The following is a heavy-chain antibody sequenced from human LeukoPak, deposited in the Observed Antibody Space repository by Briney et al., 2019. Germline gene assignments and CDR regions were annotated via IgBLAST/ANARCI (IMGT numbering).Heavy chain of an antibody. V-gene: IGHV3-23*01. D-gene: IGHD4-17*01. CDR1: GFTFSSYG. CDR2: IGGRDGST. J-gene: IGHJ6*02. Sequence: GGSLRLSCAASGFTFSSYGMSWVRQAPGKGLEWVSAIGGRDGSTYYADSVKGRFTISRDNSKNTLYVQMNSLRAEDTAVYYCAKGYGDSRTYGMDVWGQGATVTVSS. CDR3: AKGYGDSRTYGMDV.